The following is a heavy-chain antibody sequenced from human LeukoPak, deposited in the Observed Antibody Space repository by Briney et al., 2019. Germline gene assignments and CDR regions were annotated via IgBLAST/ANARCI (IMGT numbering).Heavy chain of an antibody. CDR2: IYHSGST. D-gene: IGHD2-21*02. Sequence: SETLSLTCTVSGGSISSGDYYWSWIRQPPGKGLEWIGYIYHSGSTYYNPSLKSRVTISVDTSKNQFSLKLSSVTAADTAVYYCARVDIVVVTAIDYWGQGTLVTVSS. CDR3: ARVDIVVVTAIDY. V-gene: IGHV4-30-4*01. J-gene: IGHJ4*02. CDR1: GGSISSGDYY.